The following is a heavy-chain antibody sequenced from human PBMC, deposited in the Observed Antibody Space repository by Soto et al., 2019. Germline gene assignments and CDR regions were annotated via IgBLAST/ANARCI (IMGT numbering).Heavy chain of an antibody. J-gene: IGHJ4*02. CDR3: AREVLAVAGQFDY. Sequence: GGSLRLSCAASGFTFSSYSMNWVRQAPGKGLEWVSSISSSSSYIYYADSVKGRFTISRDNAKNSLYLQMNSLRAEDTAVYYCAREVLAVAGQFDYWGQGTLVTVSS. CDR2: ISSSSSYI. V-gene: IGHV3-21*01. D-gene: IGHD6-19*01. CDR1: GFTFSSYS.